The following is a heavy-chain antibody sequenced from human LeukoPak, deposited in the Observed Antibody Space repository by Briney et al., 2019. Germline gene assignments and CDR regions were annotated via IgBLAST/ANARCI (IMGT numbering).Heavy chain of an antibody. CDR3: ARGIPGRSIDY. V-gene: IGHV4-34*01. CDR2: INHSGST. J-gene: IGHJ4*02. CDR1: GGSFSGYY. D-gene: IGHD3-16*02. Sequence: PSETLSLTCAVYGGSFSGYYWSWIRQPPGKGLEWIGEINHSGSTNYNPSLKSRVTISVDTSKSQFSLELSSVTAADTAVYYCARGIPGRSIDYWGQGTLVTVSS.